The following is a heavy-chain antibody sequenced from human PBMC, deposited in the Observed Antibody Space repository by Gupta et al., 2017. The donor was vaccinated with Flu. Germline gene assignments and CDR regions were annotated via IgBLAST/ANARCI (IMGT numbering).Heavy chain of an antibody. CDR3: AGTTTVTISAGNYYYYYGMDV. CDR1: GYSSTSYC. V-gene: IGHV5-10-1*01. CDR2: IDPSDSYT. Sequence: VQLVQAGAEVKKPGEPLTISCTGSGYSSTSYCPIGLRKMPGKGLEWMGRIDPSDSYTNYSPSFQGHVTISADKSISTTYQQWSSLKASDTAMYYCAGTTTVTISAGNYYYYYGMDVWGQGTTVTVSS. J-gene: IGHJ6*02. D-gene: IGHD4-17*01.